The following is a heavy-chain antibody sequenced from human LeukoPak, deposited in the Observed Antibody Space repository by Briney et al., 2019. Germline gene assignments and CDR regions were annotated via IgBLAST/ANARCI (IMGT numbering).Heavy chain of an antibody. V-gene: IGHV1-8*03. J-gene: IGHJ5*02. CDR3: ARAPRITMVRGVIYWFDP. Sequence: ASVKVSCKASGYTFTSYDINWLRQATGQGLEWMGWMNPNSGNTGYAQKFQGRVTITRNTSISTAYMELSSLRSEDTAVYYCARAPRITMVRGVIYWFDPWGQGTLVTVSS. CDR2: MNPNSGNT. D-gene: IGHD3-10*01. CDR1: GYTFTSYD.